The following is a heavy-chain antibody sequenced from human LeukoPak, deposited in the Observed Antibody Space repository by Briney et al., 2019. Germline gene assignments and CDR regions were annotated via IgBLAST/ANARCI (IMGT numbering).Heavy chain of an antibody. Sequence: SETLSLTCTVSGGSNSGNYWSWIRQPPGKGLEWIGYFYYSGSTNYNPSLESRVTMSVDTSKNQFSLRLSSVTAADTAVYYCARENYYGMDVWGQGTTVIVSS. J-gene: IGHJ6*02. CDR1: GGSNSGNY. CDR3: ARENYYGMDV. V-gene: IGHV4-59*01. CDR2: FYYSGST.